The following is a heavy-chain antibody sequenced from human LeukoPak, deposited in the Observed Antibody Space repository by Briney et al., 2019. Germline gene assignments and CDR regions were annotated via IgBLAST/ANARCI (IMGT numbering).Heavy chain of an antibody. CDR1: GGSISSYY. V-gene: IGHV4-59*01. CDR2: VYYSGST. J-gene: IGHJ4*02. D-gene: IGHD2-15*01. CDR3: ARHYCTGDNCYYFDY. Sequence: SETLSLTCTVSGGSISSYYWSWIRQPPGKGLEWIGFVYYSGSTKYNPSLKSRVTLSVETSKNQFSLKLNSVTAADTAVYYCARHYCTGDNCYYFDYWGQGTLVTVSS.